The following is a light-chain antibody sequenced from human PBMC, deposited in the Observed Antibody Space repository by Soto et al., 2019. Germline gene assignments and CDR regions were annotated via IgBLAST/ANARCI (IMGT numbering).Light chain of an antibody. V-gene: IGKV1-5*01. CDR2: DAS. CDR3: QQYNKWPPRT. Sequence: DIQMTQSPSTLPASVGDRVTITCRASQSISNWLAWYQQKPGTAPKVLIYDASSLESGVPSRFSGSGSGTDFTLTISSLQSEDFAVYYCQQYNKWPPRTFGQGTKVDIK. J-gene: IGKJ1*01. CDR1: QSISNW.